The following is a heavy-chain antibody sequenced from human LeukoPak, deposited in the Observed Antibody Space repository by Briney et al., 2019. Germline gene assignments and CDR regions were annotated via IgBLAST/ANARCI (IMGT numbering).Heavy chain of an antibody. Sequence: SETLSLTCAVSGGSISSFYWSWIRQPPGKGLEWIAYMSYSGSTNYNPSLKSRVTISLDTSKNQFSLKLTSVTAADTAVYYCARDSGYCDSSGYYALNYFDYWGQGALVTVSS. CDR2: MSYSGST. J-gene: IGHJ4*02. V-gene: IGHV4-59*01. D-gene: IGHD3-22*01. CDR1: GGSISSFY. CDR3: ARDSGYCDSSGYYALNYFDY.